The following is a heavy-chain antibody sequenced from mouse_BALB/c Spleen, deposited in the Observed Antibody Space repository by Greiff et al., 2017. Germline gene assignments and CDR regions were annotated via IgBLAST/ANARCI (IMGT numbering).Heavy chain of an antibody. J-gene: IGHJ4*01. D-gene: IGHD4-1*01. V-gene: IGHV5-9*03. CDR2: ISSGGGNT. Sequence: EVKVVESGGGLVKPGGSLKLSCAASGFTFSSYTMSWVRQTPEKRLEWVATISSGGGNTYYPDSVKGRFTISRDNAKNNLYLQMSSLRSEDTALYYCARLSNWDDYAMDYWGQGTSVTVSS. CDR1: GFTFSSYT. CDR3: ARLSNWDDYAMDY.